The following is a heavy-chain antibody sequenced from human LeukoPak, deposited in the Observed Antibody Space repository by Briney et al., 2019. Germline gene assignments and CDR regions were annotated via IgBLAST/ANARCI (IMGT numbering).Heavy chain of an antibody. J-gene: IGHJ4*02. CDR1: GFTVSSNY. CDR2: IKSKTDGGTT. Sequence: PGGSLRLSCAASGFTVSSNYVSWVRQAPGKGLEWVGRIKSKTDGGTTDYAAPVKGRFTISRDDSKNTLYLQMNSLKTEDTAVYYCTTDDTIPGHFDYWGQGTLVTVSS. CDR3: TTDDTIPGHFDY. D-gene: IGHD3-3*01. V-gene: IGHV3-15*01.